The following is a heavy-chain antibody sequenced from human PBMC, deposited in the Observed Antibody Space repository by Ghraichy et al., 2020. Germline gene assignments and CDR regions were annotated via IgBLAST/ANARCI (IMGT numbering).Heavy chain of an antibody. D-gene: IGHD2-2*01. CDR1: GGSFSGYY. V-gene: IGHV4-34*01. Sequence: SETLSLTCAVYGGSFSGYYWSWIRQPPGKGLEWIGEINHSGSTNYNPSLKSRVTISVDTSKNQFSLKLSPVTAADTAVYYCARGWCSSTSCYYFDYWGQGTLVTVSS. J-gene: IGHJ4*02. CDR2: INHSGST. CDR3: ARGWCSSTSCYYFDY.